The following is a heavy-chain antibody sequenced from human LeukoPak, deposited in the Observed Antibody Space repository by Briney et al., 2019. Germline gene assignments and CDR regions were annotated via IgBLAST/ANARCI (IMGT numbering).Heavy chain of an antibody. J-gene: IGHJ4*02. D-gene: IGHD3-3*01. CDR1: GFTFSSYS. Sequence: PGGSLRLSCAASGFTFSSYSMNWVRQAPGKGLEWVSYISSSSSTIYYADSVKGRFTISRDNAKNSLYLQMNSLRAEDTAVYYCARRAQGFWSGYAYIDYWGQGTLVTVSS. CDR3: ARRAQGFWSGYAYIDY. CDR2: ISSSSSTI. V-gene: IGHV3-48*04.